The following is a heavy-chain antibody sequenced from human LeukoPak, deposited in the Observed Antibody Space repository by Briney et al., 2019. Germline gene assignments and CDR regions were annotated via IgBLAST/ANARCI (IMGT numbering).Heavy chain of an antibody. Sequence: PGGSLRLSCVASGFTFSIYGMYWVRQAPGKGLEWVSLISRDGSDIYYADSVKGRFTISRDNSKNTLYLQMNSLRPEDTAVYYFAKQGSLPWYYYGTDVWGQGTTVTISS. V-gene: IGHV3-30*18. J-gene: IGHJ6*02. CDR1: GFTFSIYG. CDR2: ISRDGSDI. D-gene: IGHD2-15*01. CDR3: AKQGSLPWYYYGTDV.